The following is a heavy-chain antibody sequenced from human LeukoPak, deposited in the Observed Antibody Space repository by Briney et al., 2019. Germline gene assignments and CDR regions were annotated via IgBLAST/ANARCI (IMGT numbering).Heavy chain of an antibody. CDR1: GFTFSSYG. CDR2: ISYDGSNK. D-gene: IGHD3-9*01. CDR3: ARDPSSILTHSIGGGGS. Sequence: GGSLRLSCAASGFTFSSYGMHWVRQAPGKGLEWVAVISYDGSNKYYADSVKGRFTISRDNSKNTLYLQMNSLRAEDTAVYYCARDPSSILTHSIGGGGSWAQGTLVTVSS. V-gene: IGHV3-30*03. J-gene: IGHJ5*02.